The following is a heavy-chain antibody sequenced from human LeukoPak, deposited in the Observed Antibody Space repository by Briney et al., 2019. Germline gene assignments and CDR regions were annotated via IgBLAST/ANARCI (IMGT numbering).Heavy chain of an antibody. CDR2: INPSDGSA. CDR1: GYTLTSYY. Sequence: ASVTVSCKASGYTLTSYYMHWVRQAPGQGLEWMGIINPSDGSAIYTQKVQGRVTLTTDTSTSTVYMELDSLRSEDTAVYYCARGFNYYDNSGYYQYYFDYWGQGTLVTVSS. D-gene: IGHD3-22*01. J-gene: IGHJ4*02. V-gene: IGHV1-46*01. CDR3: ARGFNYYDNSGYYQYYFDY.